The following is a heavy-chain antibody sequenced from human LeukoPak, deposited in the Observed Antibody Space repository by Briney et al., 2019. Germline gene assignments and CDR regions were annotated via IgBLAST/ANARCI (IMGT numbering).Heavy chain of an antibody. D-gene: IGHD3-16*01. CDR2: INHNGNVN. V-gene: IGHV3-7*03. J-gene: IGHJ6*02. Sequence: SGFTXXXYWXXXARQAPGKGLEWVASINHNGNVNYYVDSVKGRFTISRDNAKNSLYLQMSNLRAEDTAVYFCARGGGLDVWGQGATVTVSS. CDR1: GFTXXXYW. CDR3: ARGGGLDV.